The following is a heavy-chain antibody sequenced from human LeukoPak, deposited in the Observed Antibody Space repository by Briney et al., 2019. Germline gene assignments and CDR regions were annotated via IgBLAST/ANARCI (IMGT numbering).Heavy chain of an antibody. CDR2: ISPSGDIT. J-gene: IGHJ1*01. Sequence: GGSQRLSCAASGFTFSSYGMSWVRQAPGKGLEWVSGISPSGDITYYTDSVRGRFTISRDNFKNTLSLQVNSLRAEDTAMYYCAKDGDWGRYKHWGQGTLVTVSS. V-gene: IGHV3-23*01. CDR3: AKDGDWGRYKH. D-gene: IGHD2-21*02. CDR1: GFTFSSYG.